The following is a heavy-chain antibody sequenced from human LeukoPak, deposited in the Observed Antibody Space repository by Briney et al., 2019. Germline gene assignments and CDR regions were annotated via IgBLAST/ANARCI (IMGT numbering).Heavy chain of an antibody. V-gene: IGHV1-18*01. CDR3: ARATVPQLEPYFYYMDV. Sequence: GASVKVSCKASGYTFTSYDINWVRQATGQGLEWMGWISAYNGNTNYAQKLQGSVTMTTDTSTSTAYMELRSLRSDDTAVYYCARATVPQLEPYFYYMDVWGKGTTVTVSS. CDR2: ISAYNGNT. D-gene: IGHD1-1*01. J-gene: IGHJ6*03. CDR1: GYTFTSYD.